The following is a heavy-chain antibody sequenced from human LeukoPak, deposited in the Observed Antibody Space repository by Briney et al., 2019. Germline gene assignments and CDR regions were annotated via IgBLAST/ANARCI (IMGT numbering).Heavy chain of an antibody. CDR2: IFPGVSDT. J-gene: IGHJ4*02. CDR1: GYSFTSYW. V-gene: IGHV5-51*01. CDR3: ARTFSPVDTSMNANFDY. D-gene: IGHD5-18*01. Sequence: GESLKISCKGSGYSFTSYWIGWVSQLPGKGLEWVGIIFPGVSDTRYSPSFQGQVTISADKSISTAYLQWSSLKASDTAMYYCARTFSPVDTSMNANFDYWGQGTLVTVSS.